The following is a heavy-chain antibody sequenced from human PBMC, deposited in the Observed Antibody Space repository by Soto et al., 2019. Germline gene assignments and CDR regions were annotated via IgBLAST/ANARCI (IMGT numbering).Heavy chain of an antibody. Sequence: ASVKVSCKASGYTFTSYYMHWVRQAPGQGLEWMGIISPSGGSTSYAQKFQGRVTMTRDTSTSTVYMELSSLRSEDTAVYYCAKDYYDSSGYSYYFDYWGQGTLVTVSS. D-gene: IGHD3-22*01. J-gene: IGHJ4*02. V-gene: IGHV1-46*01. CDR3: AKDYYDSSGYSYYFDY. CDR2: ISPSGGST. CDR1: GYTFTSYY.